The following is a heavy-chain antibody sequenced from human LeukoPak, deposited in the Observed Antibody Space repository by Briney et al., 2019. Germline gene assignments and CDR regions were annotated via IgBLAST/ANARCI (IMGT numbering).Heavy chain of an antibody. Sequence: ASVKVSCKASGGTFSSYAISWVRQAPGQGLEWMGWINTKTGNPTYAQGFTGRVVFSLDTSVSTAYLQISSLKAGDTAVYYCARGYSYASPSEAYYFDYWGQGTLVTVSS. CDR2: INTKTGNP. V-gene: IGHV7-4-1*02. CDR3: ARGYSYASPSEAYYFDY. CDR1: GGTFSSYA. D-gene: IGHD5-18*01. J-gene: IGHJ4*02.